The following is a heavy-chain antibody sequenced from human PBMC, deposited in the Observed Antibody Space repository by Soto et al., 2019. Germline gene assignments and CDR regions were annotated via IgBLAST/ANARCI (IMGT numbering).Heavy chain of an antibody. D-gene: IGHD6-19*01. CDR2: ISAGSRAI. Sequence: PVGSLRLSCSASGFTFSTYTMNWVRQAPGKGLEWVSSISAGSRAIYYTDSLRGRYTVSRDNSKNSLYLQINSLKDDDTAVYYCARDWRYSSGLNHDFDIWGQGTMVIASS. CDR1: GFTFSTYT. V-gene: IGHV3-21*01. CDR3: ARDWRYSSGLNHDFDI. J-gene: IGHJ3*02.